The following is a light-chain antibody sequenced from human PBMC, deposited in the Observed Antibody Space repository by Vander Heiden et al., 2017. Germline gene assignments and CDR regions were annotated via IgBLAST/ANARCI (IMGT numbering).Light chain of an antibody. J-gene: IGKJ3*01. CDR1: QSISSY. V-gene: IGKV1-39*01. CDR3: QQSYSTPFT. CDR2: AAS. Sequence: IQMTQSPSSLYASVGDRVTITCRASQSISSYINWYQQKPGKAPKLLIYAASSLQSGVPSRFSGSGSGTDFTLTISSLQPEDFATYYCQQSYSTPFTFGPGTKVDIK.